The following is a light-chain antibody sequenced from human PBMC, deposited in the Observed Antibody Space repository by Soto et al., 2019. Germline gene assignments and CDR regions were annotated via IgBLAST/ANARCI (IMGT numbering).Light chain of an antibody. CDR2: RNN. CDR3: AAWDDSLSTYV. J-gene: IGLJ1*01. Sequence: QSVLTQPPSASGTPGQRVTISCSGSSSNIGSNYVYWYQQLPGTAPKLLISRNNQRPSGVPDRFSGCKSGASASLAISGLRSEDEADYYCAAWDDSLSTYVFGTGTKVTVL. CDR1: SSNIGSNY. V-gene: IGLV1-47*01.